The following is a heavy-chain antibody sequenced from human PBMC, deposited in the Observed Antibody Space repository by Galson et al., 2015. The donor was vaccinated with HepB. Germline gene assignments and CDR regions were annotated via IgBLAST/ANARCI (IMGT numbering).Heavy chain of an antibody. V-gene: IGHV3-30*18. Sequence: SLRLSCAASGFTFSSHWMHWVRQAPGKGLEWVAVISYDGSNKYYADSVKGRFTISRDNSKNTLYLQMNSLRAEDTAVYYCAKDRGQLVYFDYWGQGTLVTVSS. CDR3: AKDRGQLVYFDY. CDR2: ISYDGSNK. J-gene: IGHJ4*02. CDR1: GFTFSSHW. D-gene: IGHD6-6*01.